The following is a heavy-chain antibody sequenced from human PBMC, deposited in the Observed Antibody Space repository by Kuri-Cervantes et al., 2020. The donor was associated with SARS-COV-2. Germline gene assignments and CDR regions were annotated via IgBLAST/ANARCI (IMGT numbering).Heavy chain of an antibody. D-gene: IGHD2-2*01. Sequence: SETLSLTCAVYGGSFSGYYWSWIRQPPGKGLEWIGEINHSGSTNYNPSLKSRVTISVDTSKNQFSLKLSSVTAADTAVYYCARDCFADVWGKGTTVTVSS. V-gene: IGHV4-34*01. CDR2: INHSGST. CDR3: ARDCFADV. CDR1: GGSFSGYY. J-gene: IGHJ6*04.